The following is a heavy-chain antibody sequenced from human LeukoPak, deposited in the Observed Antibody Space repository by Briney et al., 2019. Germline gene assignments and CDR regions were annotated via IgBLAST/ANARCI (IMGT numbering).Heavy chain of an antibody. D-gene: IGHD6-13*01. CDR2: INSDGSST. J-gene: IGHJ4*02. CDR1: GFTLSSYW. CDR3: ARIAPHSSSWYDGGY. V-gene: IGHV3-74*01. Sequence: GGSLRLPCAASGFTLSSYWMHWVRQAPGKGLVWVSRINSDGSSTSYADSVKGRFTISRDNAKNTLYLQMNSLRAEDTGVYYCARIAPHSSSWYDGGYWGQGTLVTVSS.